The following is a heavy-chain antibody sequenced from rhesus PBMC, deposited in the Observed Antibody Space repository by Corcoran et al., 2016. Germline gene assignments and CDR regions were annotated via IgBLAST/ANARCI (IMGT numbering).Heavy chain of an antibody. J-gene: IGHJ3*01. CDR3: TREGLEQRFRYAFDF. V-gene: IGHV3S26*01. D-gene: IGHD1-20*01. CDR2: ISDSGGTI. Sequence: DVQLVESGGGLVQPGGSLRLSCVASGVSFSSYVMHWVRQVPGKGRECVSVISDSGGTIYYADSVNGRFTISRDNAKNSLFLQMNSLRAEDTAVYYCTREGLEQRFRYAFDFWGQGLRVTVSS. CDR1: GVSFSSYV.